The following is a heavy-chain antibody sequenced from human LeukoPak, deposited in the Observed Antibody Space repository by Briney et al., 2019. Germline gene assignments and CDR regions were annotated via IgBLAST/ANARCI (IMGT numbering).Heavy chain of an antibody. CDR1: GFTFSDYY. V-gene: IGHV3-11*04. D-gene: IGHD3-3*01. Sequence: GGSLRLSCAASGFTFSDYYMSWIRQAPGKGLEWVSYISSSSSTIYYADSVKGRFTISRDNAKNSLYLQMNSLRAEDTAVYYCARSVNDFWSGYDYWGQGTLVTVSS. J-gene: IGHJ4*02. CDR3: ARSVNDFWSGYDY. CDR2: ISSSSSTI.